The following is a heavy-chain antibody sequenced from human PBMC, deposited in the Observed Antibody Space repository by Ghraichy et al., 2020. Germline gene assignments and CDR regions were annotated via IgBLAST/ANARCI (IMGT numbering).Heavy chain of an antibody. CDR2: IYYSGST. Sequence: SQTLSLTCTVSGGSISSYYWSWIRQPPGKGLEWIGYIYYSGSTNYNPSLKSRVTISVDTSKNQFSLKLSSVTAADTAVYYCARNGCSSTSCYFYYYYYMDVWGKGTTVTVSS. J-gene: IGHJ6*03. CDR1: GGSISSYY. CDR3: ARNGCSSTSCYFYYYYYMDV. D-gene: IGHD2-2*01. V-gene: IGHV4-59*08.